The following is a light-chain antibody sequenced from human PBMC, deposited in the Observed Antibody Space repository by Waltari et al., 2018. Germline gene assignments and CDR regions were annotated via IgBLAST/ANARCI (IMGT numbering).Light chain of an antibody. J-gene: IGKJ1*01. Sequence: SCRASQMVGRYLAWYQQKPDQAPSLLIYDASTRATGIPDRFSGSGSGTDFSLTISRLESEDFAVYYCQKYVNLPATFGQGTKVEIK. CDR3: QKYVNLPAT. V-gene: IGKV3-20*01. CDR1: QMVGRY. CDR2: DAS.